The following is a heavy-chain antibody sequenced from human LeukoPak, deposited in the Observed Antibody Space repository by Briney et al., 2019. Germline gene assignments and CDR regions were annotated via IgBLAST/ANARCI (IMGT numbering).Heavy chain of an antibody. V-gene: IGHV1-2*02. CDR3: AREAGITMIVVPHFDY. CDR2: INPNSGGT. D-gene: IGHD3-22*01. CDR1: GYTFTGYY. Sequence: ASVKVSCKASGYTFTGYYMHWVRQAPGQGLEWMGWINPNSGGTNYAQKFQGRVTMTRDTSISTAYMELSRLRSDDTAVYYCAREAGITMIVVPHFDYWGQGTLVTVSS. J-gene: IGHJ4*02.